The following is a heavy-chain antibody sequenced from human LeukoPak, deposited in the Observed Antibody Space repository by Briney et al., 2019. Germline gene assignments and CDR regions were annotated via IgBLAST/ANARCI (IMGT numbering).Heavy chain of an antibody. CDR2: IYSGGST. CDR3: ALEMATLPSY. Sequence: GGSLRLSCAASGFTFSSYAMSWVRQAPGKGLEWVSVIYSGGSTYYADSVKGRFTISRDNSKNTLYLQMNSLRAEDTAVYYCALEMATLPSYWGQGTLVTVSS. V-gene: IGHV3-53*01. D-gene: IGHD5-24*01. J-gene: IGHJ4*02. CDR1: GFTFSSYA.